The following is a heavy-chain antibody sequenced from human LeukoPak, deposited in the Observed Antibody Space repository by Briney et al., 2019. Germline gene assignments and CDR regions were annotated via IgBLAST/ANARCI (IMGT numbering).Heavy chain of an antibody. J-gene: IGHJ4*02. D-gene: IGHD2-15*01. CDR2: INHSGST. V-gene: IGHV4-34*01. CDR1: GGSFSGYY. Sequence: SETPSLTCAVYGGSFSGYYWSWIRQPPGKGLEWIGEINHSGSTNYNPSLKSLFTISVDTSKNQFSLKLSSVTAADTAVYYCATGDGYCDGGTCYSYFDYWGQGTLVTVSS. CDR3: ATGDGYCDGGTCYSYFDY.